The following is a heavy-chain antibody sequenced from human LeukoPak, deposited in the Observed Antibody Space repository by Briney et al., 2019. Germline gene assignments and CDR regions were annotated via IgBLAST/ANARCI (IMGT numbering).Heavy chain of an antibody. CDR3: ARGSSGYYPYWYFDL. V-gene: IGHV4-30-4*01. D-gene: IGHD3-22*01. Sequence: SQTLSLTCTGSGGSISSGDYYWSWIRQPPGKGLEWIGYIYYSRSTYYNPSLNSRVTISVDTSKNQFSLKLSSVTAADTAVYYCARGSSGYYPYWYFDLWGRGTLVTVSS. CDR1: GGSISSGDYY. J-gene: IGHJ2*01. CDR2: IYYSRST.